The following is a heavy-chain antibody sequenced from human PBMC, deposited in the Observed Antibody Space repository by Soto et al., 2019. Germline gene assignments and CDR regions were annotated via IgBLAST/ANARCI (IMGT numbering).Heavy chain of an antibody. CDR2: MNPNSGNT. CDR1: GYTFTIYD. Sequence: ASVKVSCKASGYTFTIYDINWVRQATGQGLEWMGWMNPNSGNTGYAQKFQGRVTMTRNTSISTAYMELSSLRSEDTAVYYCARGGRITILGVVPIDYWGQGTLVTVSS. CDR3: ARGGRITILGVVPIDY. V-gene: IGHV1-8*01. J-gene: IGHJ4*02. D-gene: IGHD3-3*01.